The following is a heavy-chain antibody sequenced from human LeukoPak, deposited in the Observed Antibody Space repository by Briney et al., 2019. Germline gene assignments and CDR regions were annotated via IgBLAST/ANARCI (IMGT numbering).Heavy chain of an antibody. CDR3: ARRIAVGWFDP. CDR2: IFYSGST. V-gene: IGHV4-59*01. D-gene: IGHD6-19*01. CDR1: GGSISDYY. Sequence: SETLSLTCTVSGGSISDYYWSWIRQPPGKGLEWIGYIFYSGSTNYNPSLKSRVTISVDTSKSQFSLKLSSVTAADTAVYYCARRIAVGWFDPWGQGTLVTVSS. J-gene: IGHJ5*02.